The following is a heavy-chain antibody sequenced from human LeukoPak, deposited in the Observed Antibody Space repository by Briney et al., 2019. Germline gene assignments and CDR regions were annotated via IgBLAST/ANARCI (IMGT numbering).Heavy chain of an antibody. CDR1: GGTFSSYA. V-gene: IGHV1-69*05. D-gene: IGHD2-2*01. CDR2: IIPIFGTA. CDR3: ARGVVPAAMYHWFDP. Sequence: ASVKVSCKASGGTFSSYAISWVRLAPGQGLEWMGGIIPIFGTANYAQKFQGRVTITTDESTSTAYMELSSLRSEDTAVYYCARGVVPAAMYHWFDPWGQGTLVTVSS. J-gene: IGHJ5*02.